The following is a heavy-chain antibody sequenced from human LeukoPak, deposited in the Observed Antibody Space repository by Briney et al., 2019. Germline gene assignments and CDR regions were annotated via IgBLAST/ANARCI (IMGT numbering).Heavy chain of an antibody. CDR1: GYSFTSCW. V-gene: IGHV5-51*01. CDR2: IYPGDSDT. Sequence: GESLKISCKGSGYSFTSCWIGWVRQMPGKGLEWMGIIYPGDSDTRYSPSFQGQVTISADKSISTAYLQWSSLKASDTAMYYCARHPGYSYGYTSSDYWGQRTLVTVSS. CDR3: ARHPGYSYGYTSSDY. J-gene: IGHJ4*02. D-gene: IGHD5-18*01.